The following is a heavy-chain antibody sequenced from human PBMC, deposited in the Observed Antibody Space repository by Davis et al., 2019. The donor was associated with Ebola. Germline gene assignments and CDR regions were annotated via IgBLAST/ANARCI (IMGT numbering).Heavy chain of an antibody. V-gene: IGHV1-18*01. CDR3: ARVRSSGWSGFFDY. J-gene: IGHJ4*02. CDR1: GYTFTSYG. CDR2: ISAYNGNT. Sequence: ASVKVSCKASGYTFTSYGISWVRQAPGQGLEWKGWISAYNGNTNYAQKLQGRVTMTTDTSTSTVYMELSSLRSEDTAVYYCARVRSSGWSGFFDYWGQGTLVTVSS. D-gene: IGHD6-19*01.